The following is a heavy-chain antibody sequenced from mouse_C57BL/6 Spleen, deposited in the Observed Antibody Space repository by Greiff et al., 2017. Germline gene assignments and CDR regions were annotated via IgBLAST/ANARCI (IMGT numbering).Heavy chain of an antibody. Sequence: EVQLQQSGPGMVKPSQSLSLTCTVTGYSITSGYDWHWIRHFPGNKLEWMGYISYSGSTNYNPSLKSRISITHDTSKNHFFLKLNSVTTEDTATYYCARGGNYAMDYWGQGTSVTVSS. CDR2: ISYSGST. CDR1: GYSITSGYD. CDR3: ARGGNYAMDY. V-gene: IGHV3-1*01. D-gene: IGHD2-14*01. J-gene: IGHJ4*01.